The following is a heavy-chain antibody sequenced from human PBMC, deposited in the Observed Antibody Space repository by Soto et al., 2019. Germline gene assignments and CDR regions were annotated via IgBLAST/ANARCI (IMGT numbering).Heavy chain of an antibody. Sequence: ASVKVSCKVSGYTLTELSMHWVRQAPGKGLEWMGGFDPEDGETIYAQKFQGRVTMTEDTSTDTAYMELSSLRSEDTAVYYCATATSVREVIMPDYWGQGTLVTVSS. D-gene: IGHD3-10*01. CDR3: ATATSVREVIMPDY. J-gene: IGHJ4*02. V-gene: IGHV1-24*01. CDR2: FDPEDGET. CDR1: GYTLTELS.